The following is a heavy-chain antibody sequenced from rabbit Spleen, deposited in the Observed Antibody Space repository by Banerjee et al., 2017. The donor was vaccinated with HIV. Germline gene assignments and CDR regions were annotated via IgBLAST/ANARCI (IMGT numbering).Heavy chain of an antibody. D-gene: IGHD1-1*01. J-gene: IGHJ4*01. CDR2: INTDTGKA. CDR1: TFSFSSGNY. V-gene: IGHV1S45*01. CDR3: ARDLGSVVGWNFKL. Sequence: QEQLVESGGGLVKPEGSLTLTCTASTFSFSSGNYMCWVRQAPGKGLQWIACINTDTGKAVYATWAKGRFTISRTSSTTVTLQMTSLTAADTATHFCARDLGSVVGWNFKLWGPGTLVTVS.